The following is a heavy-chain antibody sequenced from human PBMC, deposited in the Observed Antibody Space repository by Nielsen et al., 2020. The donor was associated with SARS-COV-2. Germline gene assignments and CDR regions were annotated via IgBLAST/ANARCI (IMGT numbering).Heavy chain of an antibody. CDR2: IYYSGST. V-gene: IGHV4-39*01. CDR1: GGSISSSSYY. D-gene: IGHD2-15*01. CDR3: TIQGVMVVAATGWFDP. Sequence: SETLSLTCTVSGGSISSSSYYWGWIRQPPGKGLEWIGSIYYSGSTYYNPSLKSRVTISVDTSKNQFSLKLSSVTAADTAVYYCTIQGVMVVAATGWFDPWGQGTLVTVSS. J-gene: IGHJ5*02.